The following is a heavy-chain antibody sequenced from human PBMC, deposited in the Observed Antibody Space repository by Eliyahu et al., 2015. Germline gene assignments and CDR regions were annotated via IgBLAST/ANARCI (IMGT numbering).Heavy chain of an antibody. CDR3: ARVRRSSIAARPLMYFDY. D-gene: IGHD6-6*01. CDR1: GGSFSGYS. Sequence: QVQLQQWGAGLLKPSETLSLTCAVYGGSFSGYSWSWIRQPPGKGLEWIGEINHSGSTNYNPSLKSRVTISVDTSKNQFSLKLSSVTAADTAVYYCARVRRSSIAARPLMYFDYWGQGTLVTVSS. J-gene: IGHJ4*02. V-gene: IGHV4-34*01. CDR2: INHSGST.